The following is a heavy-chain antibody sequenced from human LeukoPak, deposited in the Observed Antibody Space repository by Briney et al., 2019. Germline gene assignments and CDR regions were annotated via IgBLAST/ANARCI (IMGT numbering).Heavy chain of an antibody. V-gene: IGHV3-74*01. CDR2: IASDGSST. D-gene: IGHD6-19*01. J-gene: IGHJ4*02. CDR3: AKDGRGRYSSGWLGPVGY. Sequence: GGSLRLSCAASGFTFSSYWMNWVRQAPGKGLVWVSRIASDGSSTTYADSVKGRFSISRDNAKNTLYLQMNSLRAEDTAVYYCAKDGRGRYSSGWLGPVGYWGQGTLVTVSS. CDR1: GFTFSSYW.